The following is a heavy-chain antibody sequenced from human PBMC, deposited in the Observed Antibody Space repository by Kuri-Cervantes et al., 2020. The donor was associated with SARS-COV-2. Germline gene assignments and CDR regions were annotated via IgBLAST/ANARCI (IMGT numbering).Heavy chain of an antibody. Sequence: GGSLRLSCAASGFTFSSYGMHWVRQAPGKGLEWVAVISYDGSNKYYADSVKGRFTISRDNSKNTLYLQMNSLRAEDTAVYYCARAGQYQLLYDTKEAYYYGMDVRGQGTAVTVSS. V-gene: IGHV3-30*03. CDR3: ARAGQYQLLYDTKEAYYYGMDV. CDR1: GFTFSSYG. J-gene: IGHJ6*02. D-gene: IGHD2-2*02. CDR2: ISYDGSNK.